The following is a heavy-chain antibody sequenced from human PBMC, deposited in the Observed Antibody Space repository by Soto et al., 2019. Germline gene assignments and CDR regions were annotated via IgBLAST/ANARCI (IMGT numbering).Heavy chain of an antibody. V-gene: IGHV4-59*08. CDR2: ISYSGTT. J-gene: IGHJ4*02. CDR3: ARLPGITGTRDFFDY. CDR1: GGSVSSNY. Sequence: SETLSLTCTASGGSVSSNYWSWIRQPPGTGLEWIGYISYSGTTKYHPSLKGRVTMSVDTSKNQFSLMLSSVTAADTAVYYCARLPGITGTRDFFDYWGQGTLVTVSS. D-gene: IGHD1-7*01.